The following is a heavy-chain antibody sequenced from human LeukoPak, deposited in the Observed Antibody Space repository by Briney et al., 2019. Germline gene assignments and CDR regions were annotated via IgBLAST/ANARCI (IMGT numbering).Heavy chain of an antibody. D-gene: IGHD4-17*01. CDR1: GFTFSSYG. J-gene: IGHJ4*02. Sequence: GRSLRLSCAASGFTFSSYGMHWVRQAPGKGLEWVAVIWYDGSNKYYADSVKGRFTISRDNSKNTLYLQMNSLRAEDTAVYYCARDFYGDYDVIFDYWGQGTLVTVSS. CDR2: IWYDGSNK. V-gene: IGHV3-33*01. CDR3: ARDFYGDYDVIFDY.